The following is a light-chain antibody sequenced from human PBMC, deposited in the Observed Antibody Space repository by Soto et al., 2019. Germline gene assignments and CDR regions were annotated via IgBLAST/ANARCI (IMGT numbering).Light chain of an antibody. J-gene: IGLJ2*01. CDR3: GTWDSCLSAVV. CDR2: DNN. Sequence: QSVLTQPPSVSAAPGQKVTLSCSGSSSNIGNNYVSWYQQLPGTAPKLLIYDNNKRPSGIPDRFSGSKSGTSATLGITVLQTGDEADYYCGTWDSCLSAVVFGGGNKLTVL. V-gene: IGLV1-51*01. CDR1: SSNIGNNY.